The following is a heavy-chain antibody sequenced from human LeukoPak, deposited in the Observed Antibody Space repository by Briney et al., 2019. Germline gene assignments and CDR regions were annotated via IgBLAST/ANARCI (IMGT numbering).Heavy chain of an antibody. CDR2: IFSNDEK. J-gene: IGHJ4*02. CDR3: ARISVRTVDY. Sequence: SGPVLMKPTETLTLTCTVSGFSLSNARVGVSWIRQPPRKALEWLAHIFSNDEKSYSTSLKSRLTISKDTSKSQVVLTMTNMDPVDTATYYCARISVRTVDYWGQGTLVTVSS. D-gene: IGHD3-10*02. CDR1: GFSLSNARVG. V-gene: IGHV2-26*01.